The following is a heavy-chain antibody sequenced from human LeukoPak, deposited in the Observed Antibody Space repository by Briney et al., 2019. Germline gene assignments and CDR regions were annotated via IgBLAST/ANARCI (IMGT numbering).Heavy chain of an antibody. Sequence: GGSLRLSCAASGFTFSSYWMYWVRQAPGKGLVCVSRINSDGSSTSYADSVKGRFIISRDNVKNTLYLQMNGLRAEDTAVYYCARRRAGTGTTDYWGQGTLVTVSS. J-gene: IGHJ4*02. V-gene: IGHV3-74*01. CDR3: ARRRAGTGTTDY. CDR2: INSDGSST. D-gene: IGHD1-1*01. CDR1: GFTFSSYW.